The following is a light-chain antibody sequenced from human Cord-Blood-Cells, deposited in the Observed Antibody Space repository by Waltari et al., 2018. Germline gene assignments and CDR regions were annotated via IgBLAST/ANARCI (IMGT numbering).Light chain of an antibody. CDR3: SSYTSSSTYVV. Sequence: QYALTQPASVSGSPGQSITISCTGTSSDVGGYNYVSWYQQHPGKAPNLMIYYVSKRPSGVSNRFSGSKSGNTASLTISGRQAEDEADYYCSSYTSSSTYVVFGGGTKLTVL. CDR1: SSDVGGYNY. V-gene: IGLV2-14*01. J-gene: IGLJ2*01. CDR2: YVS.